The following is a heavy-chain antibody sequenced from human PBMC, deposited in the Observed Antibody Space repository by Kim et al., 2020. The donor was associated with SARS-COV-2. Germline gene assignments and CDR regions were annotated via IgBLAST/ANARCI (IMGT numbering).Heavy chain of an antibody. Sequence: RTHHNPAKKSRLTMSVDTSKNQLSLKLSYVTAADTAVYSCARAGMGTYDYWGQGTLVTVSS. CDR2: RT. J-gene: IGHJ4*02. D-gene: IGHD1-1*01. CDR3: ARAGMGTYDY. V-gene: IGHV4-4*06.